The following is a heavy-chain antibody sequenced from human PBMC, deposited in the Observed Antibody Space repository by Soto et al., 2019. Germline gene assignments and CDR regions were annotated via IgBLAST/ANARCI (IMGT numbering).Heavy chain of an antibody. CDR3: ASGDCSGGSCSFYYYYYGMDV. V-gene: IGHV3-33*01. D-gene: IGHD2-15*01. J-gene: IGHJ6*02. CDR2: IWYDGSNK. Sequence: QVQLVESGGGVVQPGRSLRLSCAASGFTFSSYGMHWVRQAPGKGLEWVAVIWYDGSNKYYADSAKGRFTISRDNSKNTLYLQMNSLRAEDTAVYYCASGDCSGGSCSFYYYYYGMDVWCQGTTVTVSS. CDR1: GFTFSSYG.